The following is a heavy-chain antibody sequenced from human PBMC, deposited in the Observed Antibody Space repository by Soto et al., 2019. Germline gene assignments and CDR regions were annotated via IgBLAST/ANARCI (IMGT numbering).Heavy chain of an antibody. Sequence: LALTCTFSGGSISSSSYYWGWIRQPPGKGLEWIGSIYYSGSTYYNPSLKLRVTISVDTSKNQFSLKLSSVTAADKAVYYCARSKYSSSWEVRGLDYWGQRTLVTVTS. V-gene: IGHV4-39*01. D-gene: IGHD6-6*01. CDR1: GGSISSSSYY. J-gene: IGHJ4*02. CDR3: ARSKYSSSWEVRGLDY. CDR2: IYYSGST.